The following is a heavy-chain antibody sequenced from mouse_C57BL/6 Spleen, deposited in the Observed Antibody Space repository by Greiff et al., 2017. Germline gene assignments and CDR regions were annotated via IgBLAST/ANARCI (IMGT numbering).Heavy chain of an antibody. CDR3: ARSELTGTYYFDC. V-gene: IGHV1-69*01. D-gene: IGHD4-1*01. CDR2: IDPSDSYT. J-gene: IGHJ2*01. Sequence: QVQLQQSGAELVMPGASVKLSCKASGYTFTSYWMHWVKQRPGQGLEWIGEIDPSDSYTNYNQKFKGKSTLTVDKSSSTAYMQLSSLTSEDSAVYYCARSELTGTYYFDCWGQGTTLTVSS. CDR1: GYTFTSYW.